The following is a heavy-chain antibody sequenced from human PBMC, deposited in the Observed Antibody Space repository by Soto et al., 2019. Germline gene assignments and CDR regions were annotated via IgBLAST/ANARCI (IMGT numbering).Heavy chain of an antibody. D-gene: IGHD3-22*01. Sequence: GGSLRLSCAASVFSFSDFFINWVRQAPGKGLEWVSSISSNGGYIYYADSVKGRFAVSRDNAKNSLYLQMNSLRAEDTAVYFCAKAHTAYFYDSSAYPDFDYWGQGTLVTVSS. CDR2: ISSNGGYI. V-gene: IGHV3-21*01. CDR1: VFSFSDFF. J-gene: IGHJ4*02. CDR3: AKAHTAYFYDSSAYPDFDY.